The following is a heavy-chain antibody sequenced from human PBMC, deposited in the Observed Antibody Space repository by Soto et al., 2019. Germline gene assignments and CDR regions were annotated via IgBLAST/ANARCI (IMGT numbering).Heavy chain of an antibody. V-gene: IGHV4-39*01. CDR2: MYSSGST. CDR1: GGSISSGDYY. Sequence: PSETLSLTXTVSGGSISSGDYYWSWIRQPPGKGLEWIGSMYSSGSTHFNPSLKSRVSIFADTSKNQLSLNLSSVTAADTAVYYCARHRGVAVGVPYYFGMDVWGQGTTVTVSS. CDR3: ARHRGVAVGVPYYFGMDV. J-gene: IGHJ6*02. D-gene: IGHD6-19*01.